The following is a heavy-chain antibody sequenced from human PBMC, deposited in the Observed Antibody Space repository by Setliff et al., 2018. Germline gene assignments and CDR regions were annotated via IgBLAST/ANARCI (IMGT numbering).Heavy chain of an antibody. D-gene: IGHD3-10*01. CDR3: TTGLRHGVPYFDL. CDR1: AYTFIDYY. J-gene: IGHJ4*02. V-gene: IGHV1-69-2*01. CDR2: VDPEDGHT. Sequence: ASVKVSCKASAYTFIDYYLHWVRQAPGQGLEWMGRVDPEDGHTKYAEKFQGRITISADMSLDIAHMELGSLTSEDTAVYYCTTGLRHGVPYFDLWGQGTLVTVSS.